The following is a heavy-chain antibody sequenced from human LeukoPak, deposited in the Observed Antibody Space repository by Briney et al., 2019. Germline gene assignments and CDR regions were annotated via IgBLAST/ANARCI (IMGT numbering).Heavy chain of an antibody. CDR2: IYTSGST. Sequence: SETLSLTCTVSGGSISSYYWSWIRQPPGKGLEWIGYIYTSGSTNYNPSLKSRVTISVDTSKNQFSLKLSSVTAADTAVYYCARSSGGSYFITNWFDPWGQGTLVTVSS. J-gene: IGHJ5*02. V-gene: IGHV4-4*09. D-gene: IGHD1-26*01. CDR1: GGSISSYY. CDR3: ARSSGGSYFITNWFDP.